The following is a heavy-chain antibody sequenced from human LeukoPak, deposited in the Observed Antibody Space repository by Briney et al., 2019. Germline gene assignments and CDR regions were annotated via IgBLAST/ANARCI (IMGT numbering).Heavy chain of an antibody. J-gene: IGHJ6*03. CDR3: ARSVEGYCRGGSCYYYSYYMDV. D-gene: IGHD2-15*01. CDR2: IYYSGST. V-gene: IGHV4-59*01. Sequence: SETRSLTCTVSGGSISSYYWSWIRQPPGKGLEWIGYIYYSGSTNYNPSLKSRGTISVDTSKNQFSRKLSSVNAADTAVYYCARSVEGYCRGGSCYYYSYYMDVWGKGTTVTVSS. CDR1: GGSISSYY.